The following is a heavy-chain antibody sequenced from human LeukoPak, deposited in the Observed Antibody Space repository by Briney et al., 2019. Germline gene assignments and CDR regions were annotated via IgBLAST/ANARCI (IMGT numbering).Heavy chain of an antibody. CDR2: ISSSGSVI. D-gene: IGHD5-18*01. J-gene: IGHJ4*02. Sequence: GGSLRLSCAASGFTFSSYSMNWVRQAPGRGLEWVSYISSSGSVIDYADSVKGRFTISRDNARNSLYLQMNSLRVEDTAVYYCARARGYSYGYSDYWGQGTLVTVSS. CDR3: ARARGYSYGYSDY. V-gene: IGHV3-48*01. CDR1: GFTFSSYS.